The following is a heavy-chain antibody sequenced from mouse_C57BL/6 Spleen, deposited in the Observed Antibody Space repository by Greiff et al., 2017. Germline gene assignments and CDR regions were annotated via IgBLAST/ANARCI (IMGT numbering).Heavy chain of an antibody. J-gene: IGHJ3*01. V-gene: IGHV5-4*03. CDR1: GFTFSSYA. D-gene: IGHD3-3*01. CDR3: ARAVP. CDR2: ISDGGSYT. Sequence: EVMLVESGGGLVKPGGSLKLSCAASGFTFSSYAMSWVRQTPVKRLEWVATISDGGSYTYYPDNVKGRFTISRDNAKNNLYLQMSHLKSEDTAMYYCARAVPWSQGTLVTVSA.